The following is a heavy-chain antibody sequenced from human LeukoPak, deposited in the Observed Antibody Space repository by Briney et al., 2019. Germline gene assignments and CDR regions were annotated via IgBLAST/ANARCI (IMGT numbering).Heavy chain of an antibody. CDR2: MYHSGST. CDR1: GYSISSGYY. Sequence: SETLSLTFAVSGYSISSGYYWGWIRQPPGKGLEGIRSMYHSGSTYYNPSLKSRVTISVATSKTQFSLKLSSVTAADTAVYYCARHGEGFRASSSSINLSWFDPWGQGTLVTVSS. V-gene: IGHV4-38-2*01. D-gene: IGHD6-6*01. J-gene: IGHJ5*02. CDR3: ARHGEGFRASSSSINLSWFDP.